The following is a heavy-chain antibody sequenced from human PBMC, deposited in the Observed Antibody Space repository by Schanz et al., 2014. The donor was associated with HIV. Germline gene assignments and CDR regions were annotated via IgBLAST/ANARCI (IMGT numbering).Heavy chain of an antibody. J-gene: IGHJ3*02. D-gene: IGHD6-19*01. V-gene: IGHV3-30*19. CDR1: GFTFSSSG. Sequence: VQLVESGGGLVQPGRSLRLSCTASGFTFSSSGMHWVRQAPGKGLEWVAVISYDGNKKYYADSVKGRFAISRDNSKNTVYLQMNSLRGEDTAIYYCARSPDWAGTDAFDIWGQGTMVTVSS. CDR3: ARSPDWAGTDAFDI. CDR2: ISYDGNKK.